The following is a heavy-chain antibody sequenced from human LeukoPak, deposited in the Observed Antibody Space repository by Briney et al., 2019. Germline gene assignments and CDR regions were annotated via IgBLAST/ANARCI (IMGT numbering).Heavy chain of an antibody. Sequence: GGSLRLSCAASGFTFSSYAMTWVRQAPGKGLEWVSAISSSGGNAYYADSVKGRFTISRDNSKNTLYLQMNSLRAEDTAVYYCADYGSGSYCFDYWGHGTLVTVSS. D-gene: IGHD3-10*01. J-gene: IGHJ4*01. CDR3: ADYGSGSYCFDY. CDR1: GFTFSSYA. CDR2: ISSSGGNA. V-gene: IGHV3-23*01.